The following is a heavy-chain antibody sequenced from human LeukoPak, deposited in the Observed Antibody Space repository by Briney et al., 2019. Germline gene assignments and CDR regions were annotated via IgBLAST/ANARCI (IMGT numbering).Heavy chain of an antibody. D-gene: IGHD6-13*01. CDR2: IYTSGST. CDR3: ARDNSSSWYGWYFDL. CDR1: GGSISSYY. Sequence: SETLSLTCTVSGGSISSYYWSWIRQPAGKGLEWIGRIYTSGSTNYNPSLKSRVTMSVDTSKNQFSLKLSSVTAADTAVYYCARDNSSSWYGWYFDLWGRGTLVTVSS. J-gene: IGHJ2*01. V-gene: IGHV4-4*07.